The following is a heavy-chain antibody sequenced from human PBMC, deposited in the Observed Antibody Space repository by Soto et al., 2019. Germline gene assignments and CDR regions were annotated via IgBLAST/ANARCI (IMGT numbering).Heavy chain of an antibody. Sequence: EVQLLESGGGLVQPGGSLRLSCAASGFTFSSYAMSWVRQAPGKGLEWVSAISGSGGSTYYAGSVKGRFTISRDNSKNTLYLQMNSLRAEDTAVYYCAKGGSTSRWPYYYGMDVWGQGTTVTVSS. CDR3: AKGGSTSRWPYYYGMDV. V-gene: IGHV3-23*01. CDR2: ISGSGGST. D-gene: IGHD2-2*01. J-gene: IGHJ6*02. CDR1: GFTFSSYA.